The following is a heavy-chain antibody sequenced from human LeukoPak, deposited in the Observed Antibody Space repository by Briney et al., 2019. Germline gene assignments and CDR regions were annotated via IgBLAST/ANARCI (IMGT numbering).Heavy chain of an antibody. Sequence: SETLSLTCTVSGGSISSYYWSWIRQPPGKGLEWIGYIYYSGSTNYKPSLKSRVTISVDTSKNQFSLKLSSVTAADTAVYYCARVEVGADDFDYFQHWGQGTLVTVS. CDR2: IYYSGST. CDR3: ARVEVGADDFDYFQH. V-gene: IGHV4-59*01. D-gene: IGHD1-26*01. CDR1: GGSISSYY. J-gene: IGHJ1*01.